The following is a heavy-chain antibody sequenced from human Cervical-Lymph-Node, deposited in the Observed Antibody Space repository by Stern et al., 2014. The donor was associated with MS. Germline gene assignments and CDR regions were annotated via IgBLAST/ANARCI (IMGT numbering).Heavy chain of an antibody. CDR1: GYTFPNYG. V-gene: IGHV1-18*01. J-gene: IGHJ5*02. Sequence: VQLGQSGAEVKKPGASVKVSCKASGYTFPNYGISWVRQAPGQGLEWMGWISTYTGDTHYAEKFQGRVTMTTDPSTTTAYMELRSLRSDDTAVYYCARDVVIVVALHNWFDPWGQGTLVTVSS. CDR3: ARDVVIVVALHNWFDP. D-gene: IGHD2-15*01. CDR2: ISTYTGDT.